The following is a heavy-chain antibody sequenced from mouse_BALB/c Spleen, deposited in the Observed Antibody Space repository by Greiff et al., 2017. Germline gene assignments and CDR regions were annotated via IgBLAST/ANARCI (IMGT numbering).Heavy chain of an antibody. J-gene: IGHJ1*01. Sequence: QVQLKQSGAELMKPGASVKISCKATGYTFSSYWIEWVKQRPGHGLEWIGEILPGSGSTNYNEKFKGKATFTADTSSNTAYMQLSSLTSEDSAVYYCARMIRNWYFDVWGAGTTVTVSS. CDR2: ILPGSGST. CDR1: GYTFSSYW. CDR3: ARMIRNWYFDV. V-gene: IGHV1-9*01. D-gene: IGHD2-4*01.